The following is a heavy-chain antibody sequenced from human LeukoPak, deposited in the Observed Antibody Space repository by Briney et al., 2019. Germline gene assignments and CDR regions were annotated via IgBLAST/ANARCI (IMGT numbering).Heavy chain of an antibody. J-gene: IGHJ6*02. Sequence: PGGSLRLSCAASGFTFSSYAMSWVRQAPGKGLEWVSVIYSGGSTYYADSVKGRFTISRDNSKNTLYLQMNSLRAEDTAVYYCARDLGQLAGMDVWGQGTTVTVSS. D-gene: IGHD6-6*01. CDR2: IYSGGST. CDR1: GFTFSSYA. V-gene: IGHV3-66*01. CDR3: ARDLGQLAGMDV.